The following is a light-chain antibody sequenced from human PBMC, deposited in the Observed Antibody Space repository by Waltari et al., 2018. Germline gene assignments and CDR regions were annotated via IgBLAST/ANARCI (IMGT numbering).Light chain of an antibody. CDR3: QQRYNWPPLT. CDR2: DAS. Sequence: EIVLTQSPATLSLSPGERATLSCRASQSVNTFLAWYQQKPGQAPRLLIYDASNRAPGTPARFSGSGSGTDFTLTISSLEPEDFAVYYCQQRYNWPPLTFGGGTKVEIK. CDR1: QSVNTF. J-gene: IGKJ4*01. V-gene: IGKV3-11*01.